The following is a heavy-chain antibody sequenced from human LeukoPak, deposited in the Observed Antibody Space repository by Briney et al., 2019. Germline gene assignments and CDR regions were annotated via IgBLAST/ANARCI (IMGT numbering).Heavy chain of an antibody. D-gene: IGHD3-16*02. J-gene: IGHJ4*02. Sequence: SETLSLTCTVSGGSISSYYWSWIRQPPGKGLEWIGYIYYSGSTNYNPSLKSRVTISVDTSKNQFSLKLSSVTAADTAVYYCATRAGAGIGDYVWGSYRRREDYWGQGTLVTVSS. CDR1: GGSISSYY. CDR3: ATRAGAGIGDYVWGSYRRREDY. CDR2: IYYSGST. V-gene: IGHV4-59*12.